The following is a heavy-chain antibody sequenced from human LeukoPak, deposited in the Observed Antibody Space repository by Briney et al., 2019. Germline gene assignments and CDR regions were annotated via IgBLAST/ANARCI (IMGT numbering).Heavy chain of an antibody. CDR3: ATTAFLEWEGPWGTGFDY. D-gene: IGHD3-3*02. Sequence: ASVKVSCKASGYTFTGYYMHWVRQAPGQGLEWMGWINPNSGGTNYAQKFQGRVTMTRDTSIRTAYMGLSRLRSDDTAVYYCATTAFLEWEGPWGTGFDYWGQGTLVTVSS. V-gene: IGHV1-2*02. CDR2: INPNSGGT. CDR1: GYTFTGYY. J-gene: IGHJ4*02.